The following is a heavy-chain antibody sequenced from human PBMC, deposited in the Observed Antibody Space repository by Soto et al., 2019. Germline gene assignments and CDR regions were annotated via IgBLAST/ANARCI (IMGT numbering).Heavy chain of an antibody. J-gene: IGHJ6*02. CDR3: ARAFQPGLSSPTARNYYYYGMDV. CDR2: INHSGST. Sequence: QVQLQQWGAGLLKPSETLSLTCAVYGGSFSGYYWSWIRQPPGKGLEWIGEINHSGSTNYNPSLKRRVTISVDTSKNQFSLKLSSVTAADTAVYYCARAFQPGLSSPTARNYYYYGMDVWGQGTTVTVSS. D-gene: IGHD6-13*01. V-gene: IGHV4-34*01. CDR1: GGSFSGYY.